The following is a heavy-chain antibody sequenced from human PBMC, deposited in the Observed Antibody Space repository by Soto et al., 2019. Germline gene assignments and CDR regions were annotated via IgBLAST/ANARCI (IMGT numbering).Heavy chain of an antibody. CDR3: ARETQYYYGSGSYIGYYYYYGMDV. CDR1: GDSVSSNSAA. CDR2: TYYRSKWYN. D-gene: IGHD3-10*01. J-gene: IGHJ6*02. V-gene: IGHV6-1*01. Sequence: SQTLSLTCAISGDSVSSNSAAWNWIRQSPSRGLEWLGRTYYRSKWYNDYAVSVKSRITINPDTSKNQFSLQLNSVTPEDTAVYYCARETQYYYGSGSYIGYYYYYGMDVWGQGTTVTGSS.